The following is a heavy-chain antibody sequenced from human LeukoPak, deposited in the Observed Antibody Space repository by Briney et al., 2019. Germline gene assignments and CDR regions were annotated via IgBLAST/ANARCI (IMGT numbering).Heavy chain of an antibody. CDR2: IYTSGST. CDR3: ARYHCTSSTCQHLDY. V-gene: IGHV4-4*07. Sequence: KPSQTLSLTCTVSGGSISSYYWSWIRQPAGKGLEWIGRIYTSGSTNYNPSLRSRLTMSVDTSKNQFSLRLSSVTAADTAVYYCARYHCTSSTCQHLDYWGQGTLVTVSS. D-gene: IGHD2-8*01. CDR1: GGSISSYY. J-gene: IGHJ4*02.